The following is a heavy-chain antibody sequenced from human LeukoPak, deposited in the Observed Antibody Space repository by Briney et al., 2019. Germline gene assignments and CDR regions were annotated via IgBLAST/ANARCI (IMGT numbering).Heavy chain of an antibody. D-gene: IGHD3-22*01. CDR3: ARGTRGSGYYYDY. CDR1: GYTFTSYD. V-gene: IGHV1-8*01. Sequence: GASVKVSCKASGYTFTSYDINWVRQATGQGLEWRGWMNPNSGNTGYAQKFQGRVTMTRNTSISTAYMELSSLRSEGTAVYYCARGTRGSGYYYDYWGQGTLVTVSS. J-gene: IGHJ4*02. CDR2: MNPNSGNT.